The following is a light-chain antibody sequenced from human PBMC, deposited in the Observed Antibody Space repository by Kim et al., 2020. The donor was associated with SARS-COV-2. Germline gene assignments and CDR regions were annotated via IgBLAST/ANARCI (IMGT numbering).Light chain of an antibody. CDR2: VAS. J-gene: IGKJ1*01. V-gene: IGKV3-20*01. CDR3: QQYGSSPWT. Sequence: EIVLTPSPGTLSLSPGERATLSCRASQSVSSNYLAWYQQKPGQAPRLLIYVASSRATGIPDRFSGSGSGTDFTLTISRLEPEDFAVYYCQQYGSSPWTFGQGTKVDIK. CDR1: QSVSSNY.